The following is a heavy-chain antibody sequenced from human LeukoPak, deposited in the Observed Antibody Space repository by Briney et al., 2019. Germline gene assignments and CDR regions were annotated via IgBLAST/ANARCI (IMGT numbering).Heavy chain of an antibody. D-gene: IGHD6-13*01. J-gene: IGHJ4*02. V-gene: IGHV1-18*01. CDR1: GGTFSSYA. Sequence: ASVKVSCKASGGTFSSYAISWMRQAPGQGLEWVGWISPHTFNTNPAQKFQDRVTMTTDTSTSTAYMELSSLRFDDTAVYYCARDERTAAAGTEGYFDYWGQGTLVTVSS. CDR2: ISPHTFNT. CDR3: ARDERTAAAGTEGYFDY.